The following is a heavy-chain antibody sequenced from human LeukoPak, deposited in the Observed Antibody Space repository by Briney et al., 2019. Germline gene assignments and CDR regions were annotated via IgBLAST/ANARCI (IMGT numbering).Heavy chain of an antibody. Sequence: GGSLRLSCAASGFTFSSYGMHWVRQAPGKGLEWVAVISYDGSSKYYADSVKGRFTISRDNSKNTLYLQMNSLRAEDTAVYYCANASGGSCYGVCFDYWGQGTLVTVSS. CDR1: GFTFSSYG. V-gene: IGHV3-30*18. J-gene: IGHJ4*02. CDR2: ISYDGSSK. CDR3: ANASGGSCYGVCFDY. D-gene: IGHD2-15*01.